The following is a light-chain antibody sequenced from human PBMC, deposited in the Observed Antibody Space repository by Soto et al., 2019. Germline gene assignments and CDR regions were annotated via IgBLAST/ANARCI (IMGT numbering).Light chain of an antibody. J-gene: IGKJ1*01. Sequence: DIQVAQSPSSLSASVGDRVTITCRASQSISSYVSWYQQKPGKVPKLLIYAASRLESGVPSRFSGSRSGTDFTLTISSLQPEDFATYYCQQSYSRMTFGQGTKVDIK. V-gene: IGKV1-39*01. CDR1: QSISSY. CDR3: QQSYSRMT. CDR2: AAS.